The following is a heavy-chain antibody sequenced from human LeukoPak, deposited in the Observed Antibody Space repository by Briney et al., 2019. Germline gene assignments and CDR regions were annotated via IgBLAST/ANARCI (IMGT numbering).Heavy chain of an antibody. CDR2: INHSGST. J-gene: IGHJ4*02. D-gene: IGHD3-10*01. V-gene: IGHV4-34*01. CDR3: ARGWHYGSGSYQFDY. CDR1: GGSFSGYY. Sequence: LETLSLTCAVYGGSFSGYYWSWIRQPPGKGLEWIGEINHSGSTNYNPSLKSRITISVDTSKNQFSLKLSSVTAADTAVYYCARGWHYGSGSYQFDYWGQGTLVTVSS.